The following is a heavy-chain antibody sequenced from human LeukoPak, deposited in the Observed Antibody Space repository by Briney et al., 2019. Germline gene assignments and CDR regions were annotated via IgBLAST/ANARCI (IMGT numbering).Heavy chain of an antibody. J-gene: IGHJ3*02. CDR1: GGSITNYY. D-gene: IGHD2-21*02. CDR2: ISHIGST. Sequence: PSETLSLTCSVSGGSITNYYWNWMRQPPGKGLEWIGYISHIGSTNYNPSLKSRLTISVDRSKNQFYLELTSATAADTAIYYCVRDRLSANAFDMWGQGTVVTVSS. CDR3: VRDRLSANAFDM. V-gene: IGHV4-59*01.